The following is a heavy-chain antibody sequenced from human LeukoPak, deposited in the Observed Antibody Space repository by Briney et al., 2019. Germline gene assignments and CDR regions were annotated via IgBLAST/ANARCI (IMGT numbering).Heavy chain of an antibody. CDR1: GFTFSGYS. J-gene: IGHJ4*02. V-gene: IGHV3-30*02. CDR2: IRYDGSNK. CDR3: AKVRVVFNWNYAYYFDS. Sequence: GGSLRLSCVASGFTFSGYSMNGVRQAPGKGLEWVAFIRYDGSNKYYADSVKGRFTISRDNSKNTLNLQMNSLRAEDTAVYYCAKVRVVFNWNYAYYFDSWGQGTLVTVSS. D-gene: IGHD1-7*01.